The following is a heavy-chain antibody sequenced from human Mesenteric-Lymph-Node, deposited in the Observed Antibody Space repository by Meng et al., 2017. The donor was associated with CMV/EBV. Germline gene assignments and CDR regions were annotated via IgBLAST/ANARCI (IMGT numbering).Heavy chain of an antibody. CDR3: AKSRDGGWEPFGY. Sequence: GGSLRLSCAASGFTLSNYGMHWVRQAPGRGLEWVAIISHDGNYIYYANSVTGRFTISRDTSKNTLFVQMNGLRGDDTAVYYCAKSRDGGWEPFGYWGQGTLVTVSS. D-gene: IGHD1-26*01. J-gene: IGHJ4*02. V-gene: IGHV3-30*02. CDR1: GFTLSNYG. CDR2: ISHDGNYI.